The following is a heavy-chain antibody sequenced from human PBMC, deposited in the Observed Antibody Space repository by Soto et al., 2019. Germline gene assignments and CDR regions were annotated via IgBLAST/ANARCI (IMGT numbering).Heavy chain of an antibody. CDR2: IIPIFGTA. J-gene: IGHJ4*02. CDR1: GCTFSSYA. D-gene: IGHD3-22*01. Sequence: GASGKVSCKASGCTFSSYAISWVRQAPGQGLEWMGGIIPIFGTANYAQKFQGRVTITADESTSTAYMELSSLRSEDTAVYYCAKSYYYDSSGYFREFDYWGQGTLVTVSS. CDR3: AKSYYYDSSGYFREFDY. V-gene: IGHV1-69*13.